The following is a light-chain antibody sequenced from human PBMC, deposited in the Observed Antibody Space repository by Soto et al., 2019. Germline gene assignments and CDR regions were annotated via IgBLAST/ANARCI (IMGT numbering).Light chain of an antibody. V-gene: IGKV3-11*01. J-gene: IGKJ2*01. Sequence: EVVLTQSPATLSLSPGERATLSCRASQSLSTYLAWYQQKPGQAPRLLIYDTSNRAPGIPARFSGSGSGTDFTLTISRLEPEDFAVYYCQQRTNWPKTFGQGTKLEIK. CDR3: QQRTNWPKT. CDR2: DTS. CDR1: QSLSTY.